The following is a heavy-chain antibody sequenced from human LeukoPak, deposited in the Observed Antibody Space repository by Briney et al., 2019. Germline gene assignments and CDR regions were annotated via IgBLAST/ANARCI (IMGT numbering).Heavy chain of an antibody. CDR2: ISSGGST. CDR3: SRDRMGTKSFDY. D-gene: IGHD5-24*01. Sequence: HPGGSMRLSCAASGFTVRSNYMSWVRQAPEKGLEWVSVISSGGSTYCADSVKGRFTISRDSSKNTLYLQMKSLRAEDTALYYCSRDRMGTKSFDYWGQGTLVTVSS. CDR1: GFTVRSNY. J-gene: IGHJ4*02. V-gene: IGHV3-66*01.